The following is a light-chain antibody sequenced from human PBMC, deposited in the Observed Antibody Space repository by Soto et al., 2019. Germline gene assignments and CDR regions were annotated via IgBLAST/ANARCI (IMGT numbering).Light chain of an antibody. Sequence: EIVMTQSPATLSVSQGERATLSFSASHSISSKLAWYQQKPGQTPMLLIHGASTRAAIIPARFSGSGSWTEFTLTTSSLQSADFAVYYWQQYNNWPSWTFGKATKVEIK. CDR1: HSISSK. CDR3: QQYNNWPSWT. CDR2: GAS. J-gene: IGKJ1*01. V-gene: IGKV3D-15*01.